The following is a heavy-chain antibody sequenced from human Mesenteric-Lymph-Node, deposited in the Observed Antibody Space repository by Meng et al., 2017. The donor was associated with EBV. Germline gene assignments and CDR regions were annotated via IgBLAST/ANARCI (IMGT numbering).Heavy chain of an antibody. CDR3: AKVDGSGRSNWFDP. D-gene: IGHD3-10*01. CDR1: GGSISSYNW. CDR2: IFHSGTT. J-gene: IGHJ5*02. Sequence: QVQLQGSGPGLVTPSGTLSLTCALSGGSISSYNWWSWVRQTPGKGLEWIGEIFHSGTTNNNPSLRSRLTLSVDKSKNQFSLRLSSVTAADTAVYYCAKVDGSGRSNWFDPWGQGTLVTVSS. V-gene: IGHV4-4*02.